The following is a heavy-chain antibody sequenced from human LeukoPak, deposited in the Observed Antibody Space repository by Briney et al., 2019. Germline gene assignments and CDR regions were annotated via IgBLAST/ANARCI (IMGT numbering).Heavy chain of an antibody. CDR3: IRGVDFWSGYYFDP. CDR2: ISAYNGNT. CDR1: GYTFTSYG. J-gene: IGHJ5*02. V-gene: IGHV1-18*01. Sequence: VASVKVSCKASGYTFTSYGISWVRQAPGQGLEWMGWISAYNGNTNYAQKFQGRVTMTRDTSISTAYMELSRLRSDDTAVYYCIRGVDFWSGYYFDPWGQGTLVTVSS. D-gene: IGHD3-3*01.